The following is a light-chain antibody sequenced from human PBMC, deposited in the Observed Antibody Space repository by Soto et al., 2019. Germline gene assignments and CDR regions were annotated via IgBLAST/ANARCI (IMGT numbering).Light chain of an antibody. Sequence: DIQMTQSPSSLSASVGDRVTITCRASQSISNYLNWYQQKPWKAPKLLIYAASSLQSGVPSRFSGNGSGTDFTLTISSLQLEDFATYYCQQSYSTAWTFGQGTKVEIK. V-gene: IGKV1-39*01. CDR1: QSISNY. J-gene: IGKJ1*01. CDR2: AAS. CDR3: QQSYSTAWT.